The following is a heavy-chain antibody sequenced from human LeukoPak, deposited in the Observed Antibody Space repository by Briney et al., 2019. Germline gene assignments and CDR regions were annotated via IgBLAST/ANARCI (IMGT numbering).Heavy chain of an antibody. CDR1: GFTFSSYE. Sequence: PGGSLRLSCAASGFTFSSYEMNWVRQAPGKGLEWVSYISSSGSTIYYADSVKGRFTISRDNAKNSLYLQMNSLRAEDTAVYYCARDPRRTTVTSFDYYMDVWGKGTTVTVSS. J-gene: IGHJ6*03. D-gene: IGHD4-17*01. CDR3: ARDPRRTTVTSFDYYMDV. CDR2: ISSSGSTI. V-gene: IGHV3-48*03.